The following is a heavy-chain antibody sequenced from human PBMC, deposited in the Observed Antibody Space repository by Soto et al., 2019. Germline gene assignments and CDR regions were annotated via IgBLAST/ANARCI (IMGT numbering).Heavy chain of an antibody. J-gene: IGHJ4*02. CDR2: IISIFGTA. CDR1: GGTFSSYA. V-gene: IGHV1-69*01. D-gene: IGHD3-9*01. Sequence: QVQLVQSGAEVKKPGSSVKVSCKASGGTFSSYAISWVRQAPGPGLEWMGGIISIFGTANYAQKFQGRVTITADESTSTAYMELSSLRSEDTAVYYCASRGSRYYDILTGYRGYFDYWGQGTLVTVSS. CDR3: ASRGSRYYDILTGYRGYFDY.